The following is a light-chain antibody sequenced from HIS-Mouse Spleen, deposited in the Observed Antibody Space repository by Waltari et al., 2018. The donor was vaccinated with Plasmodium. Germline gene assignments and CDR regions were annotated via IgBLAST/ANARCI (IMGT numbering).Light chain of an antibody. CDR2: GAS. CDR1: QRVSSN. J-gene: IGKJ3*01. CDR3: QQYNNWSFT. V-gene: IGKV3-15*01. Sequence: EIVMTQSPATLSVSPGERATLSCRASQRVSSNLDWYQQKPGQAPRLLIYGASTRATGIPARFSGSGSGTDFTLTISSLQSEDFAVYYCQQYNNWSFTCGPGTKVDIE.